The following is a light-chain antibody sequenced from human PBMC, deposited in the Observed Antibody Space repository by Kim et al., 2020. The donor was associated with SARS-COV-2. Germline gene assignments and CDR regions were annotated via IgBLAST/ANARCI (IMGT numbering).Light chain of an antibody. Sequence: EIVMTQSPATLSVSPGERATLSCRASQSVSSNLAWYQQKPLQAPRLLIYGASTRATGIPGRFSGSGSGTEFTLTISSLQSEDFAVYYCQQYSHWPLTFGGGTKVDIK. CDR1: QSVSSN. CDR3: QQYSHWPLT. V-gene: IGKV3-15*01. J-gene: IGKJ4*01. CDR2: GAS.